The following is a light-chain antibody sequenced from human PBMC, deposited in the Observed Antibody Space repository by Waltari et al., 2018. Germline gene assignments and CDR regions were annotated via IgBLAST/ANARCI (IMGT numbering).Light chain of an antibody. V-gene: IGLV2-11*02. CDR2: DFT. CDR1: RSDVGEYDY. CDR3: CSYAGSYTHVV. J-gene: IGLJ2*01. Sequence: QSALTQPRSVSGSHGQSDTIPCTRTRSDVGEYDYVSWYQHHPGQAPQLMICDFTKRPSGVPVRFSGSNSGNTASLTISGLQAEDEADYYCCSYAGSYTHVVFGGGTKLTVL.